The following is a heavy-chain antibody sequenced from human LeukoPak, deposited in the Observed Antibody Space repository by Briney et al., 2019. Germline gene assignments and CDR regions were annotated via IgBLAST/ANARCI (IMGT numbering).Heavy chain of an antibody. CDR3: APSRSDSSGWYRVNWFDP. D-gene: IGHD6-19*01. Sequence: SETLSLTCTVSGGSISSSSYYWGWIRQPPGKGLEWIGGIYYSGSTYYNPSLKSRVTISVDTSKNQFSLKLSSVTAADTAVYYCAPSRSDSSGWYRVNWFDPWGQGTLVTVSS. V-gene: IGHV4-39*01. CDR2: IYYSGST. J-gene: IGHJ5*02. CDR1: GGSISSSSYY.